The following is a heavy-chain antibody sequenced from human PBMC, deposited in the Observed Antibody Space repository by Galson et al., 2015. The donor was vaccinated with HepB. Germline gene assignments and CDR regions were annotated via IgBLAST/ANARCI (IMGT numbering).Heavy chain of an antibody. CDR2: ISSSGSTI. D-gene: IGHD6-13*01. CDR3: ASLGQRHAAAGTWD. J-gene: IGHJ4*02. V-gene: IGHV3-48*03. Sequence: SLRLSCAASGFTFSSYEMNWVRQAPGKGLEWVSYISSSGSTIYYADPVKGRFTISRDTAKNSLYLQMNSLRAEDTAVYYCASLGQRHAAAGTWDWGQGTLVTVSS. CDR1: GFTFSSYE.